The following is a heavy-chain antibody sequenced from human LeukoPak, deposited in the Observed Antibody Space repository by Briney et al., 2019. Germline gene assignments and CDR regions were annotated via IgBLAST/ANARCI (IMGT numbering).Heavy chain of an antibody. CDR1: GGSISSYY. V-gene: IGHV4-59*08. D-gene: IGHD6-13*01. CDR3: ARHTPKDIAAAGAGYYYYMDV. Sequence: SETLSLTCTVSGGSISSYYWSWIRQPPGKGLEYIGYISYSGSTNYNPSLKSRVTMSVDTSKNQFSLKRSSVTATDAAVYYCARHTPKDIAAAGAGYYYYMDVWGKGTTVTVSS. J-gene: IGHJ6*03. CDR2: ISYSGST.